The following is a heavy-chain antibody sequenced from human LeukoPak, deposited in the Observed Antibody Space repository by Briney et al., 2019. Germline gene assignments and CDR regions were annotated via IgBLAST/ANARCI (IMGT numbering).Heavy chain of an antibody. CDR2: ISDDGSNK. D-gene: IGHD2-2*01. V-gene: IGHV3-30*04. CDR3: ASFSYCSSTSCYGFYYYYGMDV. Sequence: PGRSLRLSCAASGFTFITYAMHWVRQAPGKGLEWVAVISDDGSNKYYADSVKGRFTISRDNSKNTLYLQMNSLRPEDAAVYFCASFSYCSSTSCYGFYYYYGMDVWGQGTTVTVSS. CDR1: GFTFITYA. J-gene: IGHJ6*02.